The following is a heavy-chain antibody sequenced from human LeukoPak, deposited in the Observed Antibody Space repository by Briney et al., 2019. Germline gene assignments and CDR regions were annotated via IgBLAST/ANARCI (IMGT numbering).Heavy chain of an antibody. V-gene: IGHV3-21*01. Sequence: GGSLRLSCAASGFTFSSYRMTWVRQAPGKGLEWVSSISSSSSYIYYADSVKGRFTISRDNAKNSLYLQMNSLRAEDTAVYYCARGGDYYDFWSGENWFDPWGQGTLVTVSS. J-gene: IGHJ5*02. D-gene: IGHD3-3*01. CDR1: GFTFSSYR. CDR2: ISSSSSYI. CDR3: ARGGDYYDFWSGENWFDP.